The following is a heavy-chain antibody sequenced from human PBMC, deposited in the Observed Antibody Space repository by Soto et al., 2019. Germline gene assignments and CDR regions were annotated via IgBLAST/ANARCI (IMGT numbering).Heavy chain of an antibody. D-gene: IGHD4-17*01. CDR3: AKSAPMDAGDKYYYDF. V-gene: IGHV1-69*13. CDR1: GGTFSTFG. CDR2: IIPFFGTA. Sequence: ASVKVSCKASGGTFSTFGISWVRQAPGQGLEWMGGIIPFFGTARYPQKFEDRITITADESTNTVYMDLRSLTSEDTAIYYCAKSAPMDAGDKYYYDFWGQGAMVTVYS. J-gene: IGHJ4*02.